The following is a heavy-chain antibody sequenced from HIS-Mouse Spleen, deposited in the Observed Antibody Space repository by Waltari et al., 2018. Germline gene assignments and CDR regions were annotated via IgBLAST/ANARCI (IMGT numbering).Heavy chain of an antibody. D-gene: IGHD3-10*01. Sequence: QLQLQESGPGLVKPSETLSLTCTVSGVSSSSSSYYWGWFRRPPGKGLEWIGSIYYSGSTYYNPSLKSRVTISVDTSKNQFSLKLSSVTAADTAVYYCAREFGLLPPISSRDYDAFDIWGQGTMVTVSS. CDR2: IYYSGST. V-gene: IGHV4-39*07. J-gene: IGHJ3*02. CDR3: AREFGLLPPISSRDYDAFDI. CDR1: GVSSSSSSYY.